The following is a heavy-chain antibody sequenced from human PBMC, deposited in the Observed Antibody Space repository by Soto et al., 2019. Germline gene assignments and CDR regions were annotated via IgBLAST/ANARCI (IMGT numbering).Heavy chain of an antibody. CDR3: ARDFNSRITIFGVVYNWFDP. V-gene: IGHV1-18*04. J-gene: IGHJ5*02. D-gene: IGHD3-3*01. Sequence: ASVKVSCKASGYTFTSYGISYVRQAPGQLLEWMGWISAYNGNTNYAQKLQGRVTMTTDTSTSTAYMELRSLRSDDTAVYYCARDFNSRITIFGVVYNWFDPWGQGTLVTVSS. CDR1: GYTFTSYG. CDR2: ISAYNGNT.